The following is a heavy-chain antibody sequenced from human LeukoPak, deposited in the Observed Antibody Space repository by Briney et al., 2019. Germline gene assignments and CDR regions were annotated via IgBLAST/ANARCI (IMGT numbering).Heavy chain of an antibody. CDR2: ISSSGSTI. V-gene: IGHV3-48*03. D-gene: IGHD3-22*01. CDR1: GFTFSSYE. J-gene: IGHJ5*02. CDR3: ARSKYYYDSSGYLLDP. Sequence: PGGSLRLSCAASGFTFSSYEMNWVRQAPGKGLEWVSYISSSGSTIYYADSVKGRFTISRDNAKNSLYLQMNSLRAEDTAVYYCARSKYYYDSSGYLLDPWGQGTLVTVSS.